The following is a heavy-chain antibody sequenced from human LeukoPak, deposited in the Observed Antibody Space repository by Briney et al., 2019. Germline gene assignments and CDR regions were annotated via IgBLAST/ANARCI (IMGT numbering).Heavy chain of an antibody. CDR2: FYWDVDK. CDR3: AHFPTAGTPLFDY. J-gene: IGHJ4*02. V-gene: IGHV2-5*02. CDR1: GLYRSTRGVG. D-gene: IGHD6-13*01. Sequence: SGPTLVNPTQTLTLTCYFSGLYRSTRGVGVGWIGQPPGKAREWLEPFYWDVDKRYSPSLKSRLTITKHTSRNQVVLTMTNMDPVDTATYYCAHFPTAGTPLFDYWGQGTLITVSS.